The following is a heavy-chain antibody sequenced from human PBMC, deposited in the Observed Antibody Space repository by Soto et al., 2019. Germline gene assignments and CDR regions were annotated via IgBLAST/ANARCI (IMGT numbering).Heavy chain of an antibody. CDR2: IKSKTDGGTT. CDR1: GFTFSNAW. V-gene: IGHV3-15*07. Sequence: GGSLRLSCAASGFTFSNAWMNWVRQAPGKGLEWVGRIKSKTDGGTTDYAAPVKGRFTISRDDSKNTLYLQMNSLKTEDTAVYYCTTENMIVGATTDYWGQGTLVTVSS. CDR3: TTENMIVGATTDY. J-gene: IGHJ4*02. D-gene: IGHD1-26*01.